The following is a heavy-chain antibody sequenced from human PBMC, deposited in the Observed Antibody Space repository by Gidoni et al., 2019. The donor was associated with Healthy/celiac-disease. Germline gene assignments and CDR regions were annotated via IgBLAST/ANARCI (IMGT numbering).Heavy chain of an antibody. J-gene: IGHJ4*02. CDR2: ISCSSSYI. CDR1: GFTFSSYS. V-gene: IGHV3-21*01. Sequence: EVQLVESGGGLVKPGGSLRPSCAASGFTFSSYSMNWVRQAPGQGLEWVSSISCSSSYIYFADSVKGRFTISRDNAKNSLYLQMNSLRAEDTAVYYCARSAIYDFWSGYYPDYWGQGTLVTVSS. D-gene: IGHD3-3*01. CDR3: ARSAIYDFWSGYYPDY.